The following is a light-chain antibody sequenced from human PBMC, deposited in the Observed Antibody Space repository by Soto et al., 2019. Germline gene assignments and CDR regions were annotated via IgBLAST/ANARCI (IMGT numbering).Light chain of an antibody. J-gene: IGKJ1*01. CDR3: HQYGSYWT. Sequence: EIVLTQSPGTLSLSPGERATLSCRASQSVSSSYLAWYQQKPGQAPRLLIYRASSRATGIPDRFSGSGSGTDFTLTISRLEPEDFSVYYCHQYGSYWTFAQGPKVDIK. CDR1: QSVSSSY. CDR2: RAS. V-gene: IGKV3-20*01.